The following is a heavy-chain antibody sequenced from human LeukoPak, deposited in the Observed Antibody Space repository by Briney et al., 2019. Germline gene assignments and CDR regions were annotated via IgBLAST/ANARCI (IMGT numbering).Heavy chain of an antibody. CDR1: GDSVSSNSAA. CDR2: TYYRSKWYN. V-gene: IGHV6-1*01. J-gene: IGHJ6*02. D-gene: IGHD1-1*01. Sequence: SQTLSLTCAISGDSVSSNSAAWNWIRQSPSRGLEWLGRTYYRSKWYNDYAVSVKSRITINPDTSKNQFSLQLNSVTPEDTAVYYCARAGEDMWYYYYGMDVWGQGTTVTVSS. CDR3: ARAGEDMWYYYYGMDV.